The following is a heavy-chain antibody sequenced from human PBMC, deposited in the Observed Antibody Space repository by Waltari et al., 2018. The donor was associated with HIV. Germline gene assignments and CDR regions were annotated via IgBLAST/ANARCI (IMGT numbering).Heavy chain of an antibody. Sequence: QVQLQESGPGLVKPSETLSLTCTVSGGPISSYYGSWLRKPQGKGLEWIGNIYYSGGTNYNPSLKSRVTISVDTSKNQFSLKLSSVTAADTAVYYCARDYYDSSGYYYGYSPWGQGTLVTVSS. CDR3: ARDYYDSSGYYYGYSP. CDR2: IYYSGGT. J-gene: IGHJ5*02. V-gene: IGHV4-59*01. CDR1: GGPISSYY. D-gene: IGHD3-22*01.